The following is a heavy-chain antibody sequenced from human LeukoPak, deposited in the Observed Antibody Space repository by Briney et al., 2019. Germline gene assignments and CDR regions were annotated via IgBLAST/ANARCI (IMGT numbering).Heavy chain of an antibody. Sequence: GGSLRLSCAASGFTFSSYTVNWVRQAPGKGLEWVSSISTGSSYIYYANSVKGRFTISRDNAKNSLYLQMNSLRAEDTAVYYCARDRLGVEMSTINRFDYWGQGTLVAVSS. V-gene: IGHV3-21*01. D-gene: IGHD5-24*01. CDR2: ISTGSSYI. J-gene: IGHJ4*02. CDR1: GFTFSSYT. CDR3: ARDRLGVEMSTINRFDY.